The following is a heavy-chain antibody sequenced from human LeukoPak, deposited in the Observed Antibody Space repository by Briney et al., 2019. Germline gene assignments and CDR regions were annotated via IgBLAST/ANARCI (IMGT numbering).Heavy chain of an antibody. CDR2: IIPILGIA. Sequence: SVKVSCKASGDTFSSYAISWVRQAPGQGLEWMGRIIPILGIANYAQRFQGRVTITADKSTSTAYMDLSSLRSEDTALYYCARDEGVVVVTGFDYWGQGTLVTVSS. V-gene: IGHV1-69*04. CDR1: GDTFSSYA. CDR3: ARDEGVVVVTGFDY. D-gene: IGHD3-22*01. J-gene: IGHJ4*02.